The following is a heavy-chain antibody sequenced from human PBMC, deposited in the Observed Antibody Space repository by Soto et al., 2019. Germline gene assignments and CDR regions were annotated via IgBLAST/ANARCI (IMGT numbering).Heavy chain of an antibody. V-gene: IGHV3-23*01. CDR1: GFTFSIYA. Sequence: GGSLRLSCAASGFTFSIYAMSWVRQAPEKGLEWVSSISRNGGNMYYEDSVKGRFTVSRDNSKNTLHLQMNSLRTEDTAVYYCASHYCSGGSCNGYFENWGQGVLVTVSS. D-gene: IGHD2-15*01. J-gene: IGHJ4*02. CDR2: ISRNGGNM. CDR3: ASHYCSGGSCNGYFEN.